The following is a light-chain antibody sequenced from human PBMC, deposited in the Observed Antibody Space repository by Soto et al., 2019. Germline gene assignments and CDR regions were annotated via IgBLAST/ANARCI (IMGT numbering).Light chain of an antibody. CDR2: GAS. J-gene: IGKJ2*01. CDR3: QQYGSSPYT. CDR1: QSVSSNY. V-gene: IGKV3-20*01. Sequence: ILLTQSPGSLSLSPGERATLSCRASQSVSSNYLAWYQQKPGQAPRLLIFGASSMDTGIPDRFSGSGSGTDFTLTITSLESEDFAAYYCQQYGSSPYTFGQGTKLEIK.